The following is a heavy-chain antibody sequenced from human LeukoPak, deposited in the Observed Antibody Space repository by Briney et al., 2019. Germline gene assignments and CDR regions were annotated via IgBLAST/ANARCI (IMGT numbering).Heavy chain of an antibody. D-gene: IGHD1-26*01. CDR2: IYYSGST. CDR3: ARQVGSYYGY. V-gene: IGHV4-39*01. J-gene: IGHJ4*02. Sequence: SETLSLTCTVSGGSISSSSYYWGWIRQPPGKGLEWIGSIYYSGSTYYNPSLESRVTISVDTSKNQFSLKLSSVTAADTAVYYCARQVGSYYGYWGQGTLVTVSS. CDR1: GGSISSSSYY.